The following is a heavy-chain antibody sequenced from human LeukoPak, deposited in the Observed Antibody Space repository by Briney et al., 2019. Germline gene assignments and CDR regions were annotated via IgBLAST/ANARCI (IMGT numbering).Heavy chain of an antibody. Sequence: SETLSLTCTVSGGSISSYYWSWIRQPPGKGLEWIGYIYYSGSTNYNPSLKSRVTISVDTSKNQFSLKLSSVTAADTAVYYCARGLTYYDILTGYYSPYFDYWGQGTLVTVTS. V-gene: IGHV4-59*01. J-gene: IGHJ4*02. CDR3: ARGLTYYDILTGYYSPYFDY. CDR2: IYYSGST. D-gene: IGHD3-9*01. CDR1: GGSISSYY.